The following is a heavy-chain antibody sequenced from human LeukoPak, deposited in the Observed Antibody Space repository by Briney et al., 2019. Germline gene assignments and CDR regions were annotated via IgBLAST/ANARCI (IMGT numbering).Heavy chain of an antibody. D-gene: IGHD4-17*01. V-gene: IGHV4-59*08. Sequence: SETLSLTCTVSGGFISTYYWSWIRQPPGKGLEWIAYIYYTGSTNSNPSLKSRVTISVDTSKNQFSLKLTSVTAADTAIYYCARHSLTVTTGAFDIWGQGTMVTASS. J-gene: IGHJ3*02. CDR1: GGFISTYY. CDR3: ARHSLTVTTGAFDI. CDR2: IYYTGST.